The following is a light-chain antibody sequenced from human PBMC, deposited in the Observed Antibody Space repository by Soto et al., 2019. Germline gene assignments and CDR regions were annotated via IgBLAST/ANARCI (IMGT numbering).Light chain of an antibody. CDR3: QEVNRYPSSS. V-gene: IGKV1-9*01. CDR1: QGISSY. J-gene: IGKJ5*01. Sequence: DIQLTQSPSFLSASVGDRVTITCRASQGISSYSAWYQQKPGKAPRLLIYAASTFQSRVPLRFSGSGSGTEFNSTTSNLQPEDFATYYWQEVNRYPSSSFGQGTRLEIK. CDR2: AAS.